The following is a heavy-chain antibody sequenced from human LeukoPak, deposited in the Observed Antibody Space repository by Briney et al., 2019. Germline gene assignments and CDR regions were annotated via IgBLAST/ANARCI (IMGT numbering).Heavy chain of an antibody. V-gene: IGHV4-38-2*02. D-gene: IGHD3-10*01. Sequence: PSETLSLTCTVSGYSISSGYYWGWIRQPPGKGLEWIGSIYHSGSTYYNPSLKSRVTISVDTSKNQFSLKLSSVTAADTAVYYCARGSGSVNRPRLDYWGERTLVTVSS. CDR3: ARGSGSVNRPRLDY. CDR1: GYSISSGYY. J-gene: IGHJ4*02. CDR2: IYHSGST.